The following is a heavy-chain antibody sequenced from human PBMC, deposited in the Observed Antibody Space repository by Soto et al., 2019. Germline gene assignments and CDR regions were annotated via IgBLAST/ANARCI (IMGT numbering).Heavy chain of an antibody. CDR3: TRDGLTTVTTFDD. V-gene: IGHV3-30-3*01. J-gene: IGHJ4*02. D-gene: IGHD4-4*01. CDR2: ISYDGSNK. CDR1: GFTFSSYA. Sequence: PGGSLRLSCAASGFTFSSYAMHWVRQAPGKGLEWVAVISYDGSNKYYADSVKGRFTISRDNSKNTLYLQMNSLRAEDTAVYYCTRDGLTTVTTFDDWGQGTLVTVSS.